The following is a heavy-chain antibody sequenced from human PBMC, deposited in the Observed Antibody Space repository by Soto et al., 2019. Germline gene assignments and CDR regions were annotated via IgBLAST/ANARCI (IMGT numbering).Heavy chain of an antibody. D-gene: IGHD3-16*01. CDR3: ARPTWGRGGMDV. CDR1: GYSFSSYW. V-gene: IGHV5-51*01. Sequence: PGESLKISCKASGYSFSSYWIAWVRQMSGKGLEIMGIIFPDDSDTKYSPSFQGQVTFSVDKSIKTAYLQWRSLKASDTAMYYCARPTWGRGGMDVWGQGTKVTVS. CDR2: IFPDDSDT. J-gene: IGHJ6*02.